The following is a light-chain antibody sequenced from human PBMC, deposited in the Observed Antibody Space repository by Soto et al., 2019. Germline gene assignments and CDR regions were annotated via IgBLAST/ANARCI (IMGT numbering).Light chain of an antibody. V-gene: IGLV2-14*01. Sequence: QSALTQPASVSGAPGQSITISCTGTNSDVNYVSWHQQHPGKAPKLMIYEVINRSSGVSTRFSGSKSGNTASLTISGLQAEDEADYYCSSSTSSNTFVFGIGTKVTVL. CDR2: EVI. J-gene: IGLJ1*01. CDR3: SSSTSSNTFV. CDR1: NSDVNY.